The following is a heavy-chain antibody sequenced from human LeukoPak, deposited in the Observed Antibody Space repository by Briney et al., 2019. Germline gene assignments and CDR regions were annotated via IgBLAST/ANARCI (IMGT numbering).Heavy chain of an antibody. CDR3: ARGPYGSGSYAFDY. CDR2: IYTSGST. V-gene: IGHV4-4*07. J-gene: IGHJ4*02. Sequence: SSETLSLTCTASGGSISTYYWSWIRQPAGKGLEWIGRIYTSGSTNYNPYPKSRVTISVDKSKDQFSLKLSSVTAADTAAYYCARGPYGSGSYAFDYWGQGTLVTVSS. CDR1: GGSISTYY. D-gene: IGHD3-10*01.